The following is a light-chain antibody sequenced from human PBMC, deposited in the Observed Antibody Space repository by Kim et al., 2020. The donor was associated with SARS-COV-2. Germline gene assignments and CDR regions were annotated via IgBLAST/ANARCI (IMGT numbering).Light chain of an antibody. CDR2: GAS. J-gene: IGKJ1*01. CDR1: QTVNSRY. CDR3: HQYGSSPWT. V-gene: IGKV3-20*01. Sequence: YPGERATLACRASQTVNSRYLAWYQQTPGQATRLLIDGASTRAAGIPDRFSGSGSGTDFTLTISRLEPEDFAVYYCHQYGSSPWTSGHGTKVDIK.